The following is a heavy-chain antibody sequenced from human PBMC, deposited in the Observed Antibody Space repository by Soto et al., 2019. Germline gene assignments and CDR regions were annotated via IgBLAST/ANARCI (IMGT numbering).Heavy chain of an antibody. CDR1: GGSISSTTYY. CDR3: ARPYSSGWPDAFDI. J-gene: IGHJ3*02. V-gene: IGHV4-39*01. Sequence: QLQLQESGPGLVKPSETLSLTCSVSGGSISSTTYYWGWIRQPPGKGLEWIGSIFHSGSTYYNPSLRSRVTISVDTSQNQFSLKLTSVTAADTALYYCARPYSSGWPDAFDIWGQGTMVTVSS. D-gene: IGHD6-19*01. CDR2: IFHSGST.